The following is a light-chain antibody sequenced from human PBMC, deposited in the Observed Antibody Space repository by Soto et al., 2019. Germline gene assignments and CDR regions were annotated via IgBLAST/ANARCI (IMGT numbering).Light chain of an antibody. CDR2: ATS. Sequence: DIPMTQSPTSLPASVGDTITITCRASQNIRSYLNWYQQKPGKAPDLLIYATSILQTGVPSRFSGSGTGTDFTLTINGLHPEDFATYFCQQGYTTRWTFGQGTNVEVK. V-gene: IGKV1-39*01. CDR1: QNIRSY. CDR3: QQGYTTRWT. J-gene: IGKJ1*01.